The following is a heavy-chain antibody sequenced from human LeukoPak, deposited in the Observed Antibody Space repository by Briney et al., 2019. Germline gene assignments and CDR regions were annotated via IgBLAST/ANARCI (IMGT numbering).Heavy chain of an antibody. D-gene: IGHD4-17*01. Sequence: PSETLSLTCTVSGGSLSSGNSHGDWIRQPPGKGLEWIANIYYSGDTYYNPSLKSRVTISVDTSKNQFSLKLSSVTAADTAVYHCVRYCRSSDYYHFDHWGQGTLVTVSS. CDR1: GGSLSSGNSH. J-gene: IGHJ4*02. CDR3: VRYCRSSDYYHFDH. CDR2: IYYSGDT. V-gene: IGHV4-39*01.